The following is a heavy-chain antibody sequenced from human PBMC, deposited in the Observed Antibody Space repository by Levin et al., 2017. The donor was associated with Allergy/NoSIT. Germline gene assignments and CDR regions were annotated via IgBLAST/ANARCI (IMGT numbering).Heavy chain of an antibody. CDR2: IISEGIST. J-gene: IGHJ4*02. Sequence: PGGSLRLSCAASGFTLSSYWMHWVRQAPGKRLVWVSRIISEGISTIYADSVKGRFTISRDNAKNTLYLQMNSLRAEDTAMYYCIRCIDWPDYWGQGTLVTVSS. CDR3: IRCIDWPDY. D-gene: IGHD3-9*01. CDR1: GFTLSSYW. V-gene: IGHV3-74*01.